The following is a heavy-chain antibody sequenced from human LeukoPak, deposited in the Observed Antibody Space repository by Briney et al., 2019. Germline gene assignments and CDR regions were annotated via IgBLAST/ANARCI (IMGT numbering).Heavy chain of an antibody. D-gene: IGHD3-9*01. CDR2: INPNSGGT. V-gene: IGHV1-2*04. CDR3: ARANHFDWFKPTSIYFDY. CDR1: GYRFTGYY. J-gene: IGHJ4*02. Sequence: GASVKLSCTASGYRFTGYYIHWVRQAPGQGLEWMGWINPNSGGTNYAQKFQGWVTMTRDTSISTAYMELSRLRSDDTAVYYCARANHFDWFKPTSIYFDYWGQGTLVTVSS.